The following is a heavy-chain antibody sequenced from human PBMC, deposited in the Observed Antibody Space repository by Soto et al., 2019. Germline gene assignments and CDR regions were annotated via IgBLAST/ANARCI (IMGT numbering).Heavy chain of an antibody. Sequence: QVQLVQSGAEVKKPGASVKVSCKASGYTFTGYYMHWVRQAPGQGLEWMGWINPNSGGTNYAQKCQGRVTMTRDTSISTAYMELSRLRSDDTAVYYCAREGKYSSGWFWGGYWGQGTLVTVSS. V-gene: IGHV1-2*02. CDR2: INPNSGGT. D-gene: IGHD6-19*01. CDR1: GYTFTGYY. J-gene: IGHJ4*02. CDR3: AREGKYSSGWFWGGY.